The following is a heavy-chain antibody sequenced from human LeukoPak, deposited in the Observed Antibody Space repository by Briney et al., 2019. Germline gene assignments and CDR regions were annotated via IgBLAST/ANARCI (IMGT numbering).Heavy chain of an antibody. CDR3: ARLRTGSGSSSY. J-gene: IGHJ4*02. D-gene: IGHD6-6*01. CDR2: ISYGGSNK. Sequence: GGSLRLSCAASGFTFSSYAMPWVRQAPGKGLEWVAVISYGGSNKYYADSVKGRFTISRDNSKNTLYLQMNSLRAEDTAVYYCARLRTGSGSSSYWGQGTLVTVSS. CDR1: GFTFSSYA. V-gene: IGHV3-30-3*01.